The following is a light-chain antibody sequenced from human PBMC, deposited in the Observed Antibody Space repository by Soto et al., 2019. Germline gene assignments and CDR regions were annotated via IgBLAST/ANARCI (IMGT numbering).Light chain of an antibody. CDR2: VNS. CDR1: SSNIGAGYD. V-gene: IGLV1-40*01. J-gene: IGLJ1*01. Sequence: QSVLTQPPSVSGAPGQRVTISCTGSSSNIGAGYDVHWYQQLPGTAPKLLIYVNSNRPSGVPDRFSGSKSGTSASLAITGLQAEDEADYYCQSYDSSLSGRGVFGTGTRSPS. CDR3: QSYDSSLSGRGV.